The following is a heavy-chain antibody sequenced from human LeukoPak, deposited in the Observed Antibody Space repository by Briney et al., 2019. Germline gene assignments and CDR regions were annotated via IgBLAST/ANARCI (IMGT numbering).Heavy chain of an antibody. V-gene: IGHV3-66*02. CDR3: ARGLWESWYLYFYN. Sequence: GGSLRLSCAASGFSVSTSYVTWVRQAPGKGLEWVSVIYSDGSTHYAESVRGRFTISRDNSKNTLHLQMNSLSADDTAVYYCARGLWESWYLYFYNWGQGTLVTVSS. CDR2: IYSDGST. CDR1: GFSVSTSY. J-gene: IGHJ4*02. D-gene: IGHD3-16*01.